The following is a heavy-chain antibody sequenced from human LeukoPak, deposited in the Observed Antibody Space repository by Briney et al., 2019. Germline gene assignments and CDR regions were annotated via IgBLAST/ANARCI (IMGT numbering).Heavy chain of an antibody. Sequence: PSETLSLTCTISGGSINSDLYDWAWIRQPAGKRLEWIGRIYTNGWTDYNPSLKSRVTISVDTSKNQFSLKLSFVTAADTAFYYCARGSGWNSFDPWGQGTLVTVSS. J-gene: IGHJ5*02. CDR2: IYTNGWT. CDR3: ARGSGWNSFDP. D-gene: IGHD6-19*01. CDR1: GGSINSDLYD. V-gene: IGHV4-61*02.